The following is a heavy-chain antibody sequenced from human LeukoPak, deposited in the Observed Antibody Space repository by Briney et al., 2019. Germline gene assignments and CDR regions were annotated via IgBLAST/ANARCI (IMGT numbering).Heavy chain of an antibody. V-gene: IGHV4-59*01. J-gene: IGHJ1*01. CDR3: ARARSSGYYYRPEYFQH. CDR1: GGSISSYY. Sequence: PSETLSLTCTVSGGSISSYYWSWIRQPAGEGLEWIVYIYYSGSTNYNPSLKSRVTISVDTSKNQFSLKLSSVTAADTAVYYCARARSSGYYYRPEYFQHWGQGTLVTVYS. D-gene: IGHD3-22*01. CDR2: IYYSGST.